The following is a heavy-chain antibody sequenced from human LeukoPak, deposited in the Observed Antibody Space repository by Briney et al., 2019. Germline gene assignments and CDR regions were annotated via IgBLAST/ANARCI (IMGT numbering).Heavy chain of an antibody. V-gene: IGHV3-48*03. J-gene: IGHJ4*02. D-gene: IGHD3-9*01. CDR1: GFSFSSYE. CDR2: ISGSGSII. Sequence: PGGSLRLSCAASGFSFSSYEMNWVRQAPGKGLEWVSYISGSGSIIYYADSVKGRFTISRDNAKNSLYLQMNSLRAEDTAVYYCARVHYDILTGYTDYWGQGTLVTVSS. CDR3: ARVHYDILTGYTDY.